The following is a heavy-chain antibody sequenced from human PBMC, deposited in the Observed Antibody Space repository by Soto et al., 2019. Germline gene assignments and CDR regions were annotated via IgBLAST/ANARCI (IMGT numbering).Heavy chain of an antibody. CDR1: GFTFSSYS. CDR3: ARDHYYYMDV. Sequence: EGSLRLSCAASGFTFSSYSMNWVRQAPGKGLEWVSYISSSSSTIYYADSVKGRFTISRDNAKNSLYLQMNSLRAEDTAVYYCARDHYYYMDVWGKGTTVTVSS. CDR2: ISSSSSTI. V-gene: IGHV3-48*01. J-gene: IGHJ6*03.